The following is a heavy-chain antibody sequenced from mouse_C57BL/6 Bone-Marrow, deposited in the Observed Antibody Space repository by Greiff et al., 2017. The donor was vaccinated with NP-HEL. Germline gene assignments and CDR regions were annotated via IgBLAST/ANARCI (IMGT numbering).Heavy chain of an antibody. CDR3: ATIYRGAMDY. Sequence: EVKLVESEGGLVQPGSSMKLSCTASGFTFSDYYMAWVRQVPEKGLEWVANINYDGSSTYYLDSLKSRFLISRDNAKNILYLQMSSLKSEDTATYYCATIYRGAMDYWGQGTSVTVSS. J-gene: IGHJ4*01. CDR1: GFTFSDYY. D-gene: IGHD1-1*01. V-gene: IGHV5-16*01. CDR2: INYDGSST.